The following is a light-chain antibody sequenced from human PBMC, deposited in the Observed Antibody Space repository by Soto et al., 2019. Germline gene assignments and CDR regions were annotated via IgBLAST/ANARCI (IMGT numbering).Light chain of an antibody. CDR3: SSYTSSSTVV. J-gene: IGLJ2*01. Sequence: QPVLTQPASVSGSPGQSITISCTGTSSDVGGYNYVSWYQQHPGKAPKFMIYAVSNRPSGVSNRFSGSKSGNTASLTISGLQAEDEADYYCSSYTSSSTVVFGGGTKLTVL. V-gene: IGLV2-14*01. CDR2: AVS. CDR1: SSDVGGYNY.